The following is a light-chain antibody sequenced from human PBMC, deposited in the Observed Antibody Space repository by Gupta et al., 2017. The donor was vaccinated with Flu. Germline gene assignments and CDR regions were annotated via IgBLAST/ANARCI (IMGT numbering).Light chain of an antibody. CDR1: SSNIGAGYD. V-gene: IGLV1-40*01. Sequence: QSVLTQPPSVSGAPGQRVTISCTGSSSNIGAGYDVQWYQQLPRTAPKLLIYGNTNRPSGVPDRFSGSKSGTSASLAITGLQAEDEADYYCQSYDNSLSGWVFGGGTKLTVL. CDR2: GNT. CDR3: QSYDNSLSGWV. J-gene: IGLJ3*02.